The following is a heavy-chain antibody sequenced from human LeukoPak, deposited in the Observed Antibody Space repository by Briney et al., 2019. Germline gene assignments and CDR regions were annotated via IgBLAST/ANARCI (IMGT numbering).Heavy chain of an antibody. CDR3: ARGVGRSSGYYI. J-gene: IGHJ4*02. V-gene: IGHV3-30-3*01. CDR1: GFTFSSYA. CDR2: ISYDGGNK. D-gene: IGHD3-22*01. Sequence: GRSLRLSCAASGFTFSSYAMHWVRQAPGKGLEWVAVISYDGGNKYYADSVKGRFTISRDNSKNTLYLQMNSLRAEDTAVYYCARGVGRSSGYYIWGQGTLVTVSS.